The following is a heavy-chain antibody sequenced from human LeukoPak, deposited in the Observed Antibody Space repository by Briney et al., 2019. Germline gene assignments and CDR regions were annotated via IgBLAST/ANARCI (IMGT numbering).Heavy chain of an antibody. V-gene: IGHV3-21*01. CDR3: ASRSTYCSGGSCYSLDY. Sequence: TGGSLRLSCAASGFTFSSYSMNWVRQAPGKGLEWVSSISSSSSYIYYADSVKGRFTISRDNAKNSLYLQMNSLRAEDMAVYYCASRSTYCSGGSCYSLDYWGQGTLVTVSS. CDR1: GFTFSSYS. J-gene: IGHJ4*02. D-gene: IGHD2-15*01. CDR2: ISSSSSYI.